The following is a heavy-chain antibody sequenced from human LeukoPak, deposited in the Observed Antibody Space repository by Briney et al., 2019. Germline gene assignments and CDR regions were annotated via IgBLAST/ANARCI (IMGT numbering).Heavy chain of an antibody. CDR3: VRDISPPAISSFDY. CDR1: GFTFSSYW. Sequence: PGGSLRLSCAASGFTFSSYWMHWVRQAPGKGLVWVSRINSDGTSTTYADSVKGRFTISRDNAKNTLYLQMNSLRAEDTAVYYCVRDISPPAISSFDYWGQGTQVTVSA. J-gene: IGHJ4*02. V-gene: IGHV3-74*01. CDR2: INSDGTST. D-gene: IGHD3-3*01.